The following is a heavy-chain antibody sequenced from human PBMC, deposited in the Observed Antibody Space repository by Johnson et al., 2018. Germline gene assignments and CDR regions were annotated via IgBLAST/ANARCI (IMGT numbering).Heavy chain of an antibody. CDR3: ATLAGAGRSGAFDI. J-gene: IGHJ3*02. V-gene: IGHV3-23*04. CDR2: ITASGIGT. CDR1: GFTFSSYA. Sequence: VQLVESGGGLVQPGGSLRLSCAASGFTFSSYAMNWVRQPPGKGLEWVSGITASGIGTYYADSVKGRFTISRDNSKNTLYVQMNSLGAEETAVYYGATLAGAGRSGAFDIGGQGTMVTVAS. D-gene: IGHD6-19*01.